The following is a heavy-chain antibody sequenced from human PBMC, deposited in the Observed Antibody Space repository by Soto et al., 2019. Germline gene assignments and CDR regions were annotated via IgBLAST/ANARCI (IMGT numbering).Heavy chain of an antibody. CDR1: GFTFSSYA. CDR3: GKGGWESCSIPPGDYYYGMDV. J-gene: IGHJ6*02. CDR2: ISGSGGST. Sequence: EVQLLESGGGLVQPGGSLRLSCAASGFTFSSYAMSWVRQAPGKGLEWVSAISGSGGSTYYADSVKGRFTISRDNSKNSLYLQMNSLRAEDAAVYYCGKGGWESCSIPPGDYYYGMDVWGQGTTVTVSS. V-gene: IGHV3-23*01. D-gene: IGHD1-26*01.